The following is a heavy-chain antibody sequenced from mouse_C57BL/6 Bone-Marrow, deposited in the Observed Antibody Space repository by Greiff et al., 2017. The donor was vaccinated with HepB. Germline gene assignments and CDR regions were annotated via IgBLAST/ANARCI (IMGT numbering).Heavy chain of an antibody. Sequence: QVQLKESGPELVKPGASVKISCKASGYAFSSSWMNWVKQRPGKGLEWIGRIYPGDGDTNYNGKFKGKATLTADKSSSTAYMQLSSQTSEDSAVYFCAREDGNYVGYWGQGTTLTVSS. D-gene: IGHD2-1*01. V-gene: IGHV1-82*01. CDR3: AREDGNYVGY. J-gene: IGHJ2*01. CDR1: GYAFSSSW. CDR2: IYPGDGDT.